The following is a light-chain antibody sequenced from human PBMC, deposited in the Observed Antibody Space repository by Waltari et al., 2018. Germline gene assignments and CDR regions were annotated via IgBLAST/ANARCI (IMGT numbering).Light chain of an antibody. Sequence: AIRMTQSPSLLLPSPGNTVTIPLPASQGISSYLAWYQQKPGKAPKLLIYAASTLQSGVPSRFSGSGSGTDFTLTISCLQSEDFATYYCQQYYSYPRTFGQGTKVEIK. CDR3: QQYYSYPRT. V-gene: IGKV1-8*01. CDR1: QGISSY. J-gene: IGKJ1*01. CDR2: AAS.